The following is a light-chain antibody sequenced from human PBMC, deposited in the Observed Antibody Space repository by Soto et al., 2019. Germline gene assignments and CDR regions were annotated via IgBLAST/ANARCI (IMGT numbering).Light chain of an antibody. CDR1: QSVSRNY. CDR2: GAS. V-gene: IGKV3-20*01. J-gene: IGKJ1*01. CDR3: QQYGDSPST. Sequence: EIVLTQSPGTLSLSPGEKATLSCRASQSVSRNYLAWYQHKPGQAPRLLIYGASRKTPGIPDRFSASGSGTDFPLPISGLELEDFAVYYCQQYGDSPSTFGQGTKLEI.